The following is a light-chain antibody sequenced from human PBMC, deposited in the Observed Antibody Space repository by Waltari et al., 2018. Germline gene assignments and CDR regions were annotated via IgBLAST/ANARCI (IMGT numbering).Light chain of an antibody. J-gene: IGLJ1*01. Sequence: QSALTQPASVSGTPGQSITIPCSGTTSAVGSYDLVSWYQRHPGEAPKLLICDVFKRPTDTSSRFSGAKSGSTASLTISGLQPEDEADYYCCSYAGRGTYVFGSGTKVTVL. CDR1: TSAVGSYDL. CDR3: CSYAGRGTYV. CDR2: DVF. V-gene: IGLV2-23*02.